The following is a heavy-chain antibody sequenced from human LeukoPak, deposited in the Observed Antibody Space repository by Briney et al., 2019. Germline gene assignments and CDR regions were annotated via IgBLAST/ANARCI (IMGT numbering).Heavy chain of an antibody. D-gene: IGHD2/OR15-2a*01. CDR2: INSDGSWT. CDR3: VSFYETY. V-gene: IGHV3-74*01. CDR1: GNYW. Sequence: GGSLRLSCAASGNYWVHWVRQVPGKGLVWVSHINSDGSWTSYADSVKGRFTISKDNAKNTVYLQMNSLRAEDTAVYYCVSFYETYWGRGTLVTVSS. J-gene: IGHJ4*02.